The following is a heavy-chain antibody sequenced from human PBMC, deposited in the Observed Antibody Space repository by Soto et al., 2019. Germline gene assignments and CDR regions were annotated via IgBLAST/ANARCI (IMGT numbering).Heavy chain of an antibody. D-gene: IGHD3-16*02. CDR3: AKDMVITFGGVIVPDFDY. J-gene: IGHJ4*02. CDR1: GFTFSSYA. V-gene: IGHV3-23*01. Sequence: EVQLLESGGGLVRAGGSLRLSCAACGFTFSSYAMSWVRQAPGKGLEWVSAISGSGGSTYYADSVKGRFTISRDNSKNTLYLHMNSLRAEDTAVYYCAKDMVITFGGVIVPDFDYWGQGTLVTVSS. CDR2: ISGSGGST.